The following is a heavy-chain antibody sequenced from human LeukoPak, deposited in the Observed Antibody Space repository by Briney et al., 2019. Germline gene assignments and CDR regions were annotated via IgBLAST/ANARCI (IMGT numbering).Heavy chain of an antibody. CDR1: GYTFASCD. V-gene: IGHV1-8*01. D-gene: IGHD6-19*01. Sequence: ASVKVSCKASGYTFASCDINWVRQATGRGLEWMGWMNPNSGNTGYVQSFQGRITMTRDISIGTAYMELSNLTSEDTAIYYCTRGSSGRRDNWGQGTLVTVSA. CDR3: TRGSSGRRDN. CDR2: MNPNSGNT. J-gene: IGHJ4*02.